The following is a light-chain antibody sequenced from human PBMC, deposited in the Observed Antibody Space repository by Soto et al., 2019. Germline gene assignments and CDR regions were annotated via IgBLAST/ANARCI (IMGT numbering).Light chain of an antibody. CDR2: GAS. J-gene: IGKJ5*01. CDR1: QSVSSN. V-gene: IGKV3-15*01. CDR3: QQYNNWPIT. Sequence: EIVMTQSPATLSVSPGERATLSCRASQSVSSNLAWYQQKPGQGPRLLIYGASTRATGIPGRFSGSGAGTEFTLTISLLQSEDFAVYYCQQYNNWPITFGQGTRLEIK.